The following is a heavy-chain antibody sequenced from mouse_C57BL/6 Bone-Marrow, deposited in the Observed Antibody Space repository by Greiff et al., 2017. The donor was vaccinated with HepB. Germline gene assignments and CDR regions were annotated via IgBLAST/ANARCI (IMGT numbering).Heavy chain of an antibody. J-gene: IGHJ4*01. CDR1: GFTFSNYW. V-gene: IGHV6-3*01. CDR3: TAPPRAMDY. CDR2: IRLKSDNYAT. Sequence: EVQGVESGGGLVQPGGSMKLSCVASGFTFSNYWMNWVRQSPEKGLEWVAQIRLKSDNYATHYAESVKGRFTISSDDSKSSVYLQMNNLRAEDTGIYYCTAPPRAMDYWGQGTSVTVSS. D-gene: IGHD2-10*02.